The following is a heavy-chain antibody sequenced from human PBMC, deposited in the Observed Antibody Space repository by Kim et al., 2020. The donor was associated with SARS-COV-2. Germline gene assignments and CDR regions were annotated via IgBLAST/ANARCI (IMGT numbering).Heavy chain of an antibody. D-gene: IGHD1-26*01. CDR1: GFTFSSYA. J-gene: IGHJ6*02. CDR2: ISYDGSNK. V-gene: IGHV3-30-3*01. CDR3: ARAGSGSYYYGMDV. Sequence: GGSLRLSCAASGFTFSSYAMHWVRQAPGKGLGWVAVISYDGSNKYYADSVKGRFTISRDNSKNTLYLQMNSLRAEDTAVYYCARAGSGSYYYGMDVWGQG.